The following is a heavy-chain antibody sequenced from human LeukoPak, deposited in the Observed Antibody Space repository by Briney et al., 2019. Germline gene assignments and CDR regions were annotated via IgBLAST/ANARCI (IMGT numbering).Heavy chain of an antibody. CDR2: ISTTSNER. CDR1: GFTLRSYA. Sequence: GGSLRVSCAASGFTLRSYAMYWVRQAPGEGLEWVSVISTTSNERYYADSVKGRFTISRDNSKNSLYLHMYSLRAEDTAVYYCARDLYYFGSGTYYRSDAFDIWGQGTMVTVSA. V-gene: IGHV3-21*01. J-gene: IGHJ3*02. CDR3: ARDLYYFGSGTYYRSDAFDI. D-gene: IGHD3-10*01.